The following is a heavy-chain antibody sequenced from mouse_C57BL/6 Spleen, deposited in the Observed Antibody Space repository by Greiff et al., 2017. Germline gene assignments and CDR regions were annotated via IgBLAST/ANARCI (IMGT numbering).Heavy chain of an antibody. CDR3: ARWGAYYSNYVGDY. D-gene: IGHD2-5*01. V-gene: IGHV1-85*01. CDR2: IYPRDGST. Sequence: QVQLQQSGPELVKPGASVKLSCKASGYTFTSYDINWVKQRPGPGLEWIGWIYPRDGSTNYNEKFKGKATLTVDTSSSTAYMELHSLTSEDAAVYFCARWGAYYSNYVGDYWGQGTTLTGSS. J-gene: IGHJ2*01. CDR1: GYTFTSYD.